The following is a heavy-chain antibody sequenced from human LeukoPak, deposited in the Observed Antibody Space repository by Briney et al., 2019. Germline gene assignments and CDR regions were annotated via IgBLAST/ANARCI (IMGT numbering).Heavy chain of an antibody. Sequence: GGSLRLSCAASGFTFSSYSMNWVRQAPGKGLEWVSSISSSSYIYYADSVKGRFTISRDNAKNSLYLQMNSLRAEDTAVYYCAREGVEGAFDIWGQGTMVTVSS. CDR1: GFTFSSYS. D-gene: IGHD2-15*01. V-gene: IGHV3-21*01. CDR3: AREGVEGAFDI. CDR2: ISSSSYI. J-gene: IGHJ3*02.